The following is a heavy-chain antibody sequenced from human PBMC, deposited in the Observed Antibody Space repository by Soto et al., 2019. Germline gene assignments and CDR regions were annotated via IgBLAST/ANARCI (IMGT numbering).Heavy chain of an antibody. D-gene: IGHD3-22*01. Sequence: GGSLRLSCAASGLSLSNTYMDWVRQAPGKGLEWVGRIGSKLDGGTEDYAAPAKGRFTISRDDSKNTLYLQLDSLKSEDGGVYYCVTSGVRVVRLATWGQGTLVTVSS. CDR1: GLSLSNTY. CDR3: VTSGVRVVRLAT. V-gene: IGHV3-15*07. J-gene: IGHJ1*01. CDR2: IGSKLDGGTE.